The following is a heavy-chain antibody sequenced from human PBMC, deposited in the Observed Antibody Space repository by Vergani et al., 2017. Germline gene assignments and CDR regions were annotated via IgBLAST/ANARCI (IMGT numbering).Heavy chain of an antibody. CDR1: GFTFSSYG. D-gene: IGHD6-19*01. Sequence: VQLLESGGGLVQPGGSLRLSCAASGFTFSSYGMHWVRQAPGKGLEWVAFIRYDGSNKYYADSVKGRFTISRDNSKNTLYLQMNSLRAEDTAVYYCAKWQNRGWYRFDYWGQGTLVTVSS. CDR3: AKWQNRGWYRFDY. V-gene: IGHV3-30*02. J-gene: IGHJ4*02. CDR2: IRYDGSNK.